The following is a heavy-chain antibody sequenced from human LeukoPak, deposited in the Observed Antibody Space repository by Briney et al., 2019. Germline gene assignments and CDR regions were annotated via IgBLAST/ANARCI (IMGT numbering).Heavy chain of an antibody. CDR3: ARVDHGGTFDI. Sequence: GASVKVSCKASGYTFTSYGITWVRQAPGQGLEWMGWISAYNGNTNYPQNLQGRVTMATDTSTRTAYMELRSLRSDDTAVYYCARVDHGGTFDIWGQGTMVTVSS. CDR1: GYTFTSYG. V-gene: IGHV1-18*01. D-gene: IGHD3-16*01. J-gene: IGHJ3*02. CDR2: ISAYNGNT.